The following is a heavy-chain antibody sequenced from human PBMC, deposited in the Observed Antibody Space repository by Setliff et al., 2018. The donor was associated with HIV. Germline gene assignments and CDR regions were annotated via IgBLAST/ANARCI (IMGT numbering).Heavy chain of an antibody. D-gene: IGHD3-10*01. J-gene: IGHJ4*02. CDR3: AREARDVVRGVIIADY. Sequence: GPSVKVSCKASGYTFTSYGLNWVRQAPGQGLEWMGWISANNGNTNYAQKLQGRVTMTTDTSTSTAYMELESLRSDDTAVYYCAREARDVVRGVIIADYWGQGTLGHRLL. V-gene: IGHV1-18*01. CDR2: ISANNGNT. CDR1: GYTFTSYG.